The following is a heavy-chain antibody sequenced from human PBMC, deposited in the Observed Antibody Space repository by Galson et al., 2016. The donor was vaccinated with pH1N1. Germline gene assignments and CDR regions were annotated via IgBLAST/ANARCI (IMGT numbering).Heavy chain of an antibody. V-gene: IGHV1-69*01. CDR3: AREDYYDTDLSDWYFDL. D-gene: IGHD3-22*01. CDR2: IIPIFGTS. J-gene: IGHJ2*01. CDR1: GGTFSSSG. Sequence: SGAEVKKPGESLKISCKASGGTFSSSGINWVRQAPGQGLEWMGGIIPIFGTSKYAQKFQGRVTITADESTTTAYMELSRLISEDTAVYYCAREDYYDTDLSDWYFDLWGRGTLVTVSS.